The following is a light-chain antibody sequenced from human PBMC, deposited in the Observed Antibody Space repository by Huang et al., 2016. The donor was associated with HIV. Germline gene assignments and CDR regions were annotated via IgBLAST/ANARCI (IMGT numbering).Light chain of an antibody. CDR3: MQALQTPFT. J-gene: IGKJ3*01. CDR1: QSLLHSNGNNY. Sequence: DIVMTQSPLSLPVTPGEPASISSRCSQSLLHSNGNNYVDWYLQKPGQSPQLLIYLGSNRASGVPDRFSGSGSGTDFTLKISRVQAEDVGVYYCMQALQTPFTFGPGTKVDIK. V-gene: IGKV2-28*01. CDR2: LGS.